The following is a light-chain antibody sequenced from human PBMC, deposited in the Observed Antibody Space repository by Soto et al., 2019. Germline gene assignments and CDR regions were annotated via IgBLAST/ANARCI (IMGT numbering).Light chain of an antibody. CDR3: SSYTSSSTYV. CDR1: SSDVGAYDY. Sequence: QSALTQPACVSGSPGQSIAIACTGTSSDVGAYDYVSWYQQHPGKAPKAMIYDVTNRPSGVSNRFSGSKSGNTASLTISGLQAEDEADYYCSSYTSSSTYVFGTGTKVAVL. J-gene: IGLJ1*01. CDR2: DVT. V-gene: IGLV2-14*01.